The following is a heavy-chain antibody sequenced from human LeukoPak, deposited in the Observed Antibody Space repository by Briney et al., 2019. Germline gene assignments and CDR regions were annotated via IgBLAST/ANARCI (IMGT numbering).Heavy chain of an antibody. J-gene: IGHJ3*02. CDR1: GYTFTGYY. CDR3: ARTITMIVVVINDAFDI. D-gene: IGHD3-22*01. CDR2: INPNSGGT. V-gene: IGHV1-2*02. Sequence: GASVKVSCKASGYTFTGYYMHWVRQAPGQGLEWMGWINPNSGGTNYAQKFQGRVTMTRDTSISTAYMELSRLRSDDTAVYYCARTITMIVVVINDAFDIWGQGTMVTVSS.